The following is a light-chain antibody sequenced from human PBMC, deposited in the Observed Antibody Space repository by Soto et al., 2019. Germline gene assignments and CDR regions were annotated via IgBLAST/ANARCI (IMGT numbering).Light chain of an antibody. Sequence: PPASVSARVSHTVSTTYRASQGISSYLAWYQQKPGKAPKLLIYVASTLQSGVPSRFSGSGSGTEFTLTISSLQPEDFATYYCQQSYSTPQTFGRVTKVDIK. CDR3: QQSYSTPQT. V-gene: IGKV1-39*01. CDR2: VAS. J-gene: IGKJ1*01. CDR1: QGISSY.